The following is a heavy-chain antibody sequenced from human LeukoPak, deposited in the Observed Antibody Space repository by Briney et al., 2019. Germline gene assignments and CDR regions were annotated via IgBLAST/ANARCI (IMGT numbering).Heavy chain of an antibody. CDR3: ARDLFMRRGYCSGGSCRATYPFDY. V-gene: IGHV3-23*01. J-gene: IGHJ4*02. CDR2: ISGSGGST. Sequence: GGSLRLSCAASGFTFSSYAMSWVRQAPGKGLEWVSAISGSGGSTYYADSVKGRFTISRDNSKNTLYLQMNSLRAEDTAVYYCARDLFMRRGYCSGGSCRATYPFDYWGQGTLVTVSS. CDR1: GFTFSSYA. D-gene: IGHD2-15*01.